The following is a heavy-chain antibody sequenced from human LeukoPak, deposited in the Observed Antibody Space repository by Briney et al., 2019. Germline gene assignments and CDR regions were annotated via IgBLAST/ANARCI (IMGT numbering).Heavy chain of an antibody. J-gene: IGHJ2*01. Sequence: SESLSLTCPVSGRSIGSSSYYWDWIRQPPGKGLEWFGRIYYSGSTYYNPSLKCRVTISLEPAQHSFSLTLSSLTAVYLVVYYCARHVRTAVTGTLLYLELWGRDTLVTVSS. CDR3: ARHVRTAVTGTLLYLEL. D-gene: IGHD6-19*01. CDR2: IYYSGST. V-gene: IGHV4-39*01. CDR1: GRSIGSSSYY.